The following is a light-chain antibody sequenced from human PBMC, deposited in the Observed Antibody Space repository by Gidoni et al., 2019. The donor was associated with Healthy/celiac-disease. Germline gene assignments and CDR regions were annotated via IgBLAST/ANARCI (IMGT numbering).Light chain of an antibody. Sequence: NFKLTQPPSVSQSPWKTVTISCTRSSGSIASNYVQWYQQRPGSAPPTVIYEDNQRPSGVPDRFSGSIDSSSNSASLTISGLKTEDEADYYCQSYDSSNVVFGGGTKLTVL. CDR3: QSYDSSNVV. V-gene: IGLV6-57*03. CDR1: SGSIASNY. CDR2: EDN. J-gene: IGLJ2*01.